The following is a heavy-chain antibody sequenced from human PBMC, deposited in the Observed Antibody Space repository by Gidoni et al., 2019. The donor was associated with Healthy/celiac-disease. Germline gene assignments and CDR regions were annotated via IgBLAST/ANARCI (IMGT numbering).Heavy chain of an antibody. CDR3: ARAGVATIVYYYYGMDV. D-gene: IGHD5-12*01. J-gene: IGHJ6*02. V-gene: IGHV3-11*01. CDR2: ISSSGSTI. CDR1: VFTFSDHY. Sequence: QVQLVESRGGLVKPGGSLRPSCAASVFTFSDHYMSWIRQAPGKGLEWVSYISSSGSTIDDADSVKGRFTISRDNAKNSLYLQMNSRRAEDTAVYYCARAGVATIVYYYYGMDVWGQGTTVTVSS.